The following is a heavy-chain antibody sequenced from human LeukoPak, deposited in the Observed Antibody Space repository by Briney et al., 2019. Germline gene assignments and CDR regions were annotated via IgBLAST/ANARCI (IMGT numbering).Heavy chain of an antibody. V-gene: IGHV4-39*07. D-gene: IGHD6-13*01. CDR3: ARNKRGIAAAAAPPGAFDI. CDR1: GGSISSSSYY. Sequence: PSETLSLTCTVSGGSISSSSYYWGWIRQPPGKGLEWIGSIYYSGSTYYNPSLKSRVTISADTSKNQFSLKLSSVTAADTAVYYCARNKRGIAAAAAPPGAFDIWGQGTMVTVSS. CDR2: IYYSGST. J-gene: IGHJ3*02.